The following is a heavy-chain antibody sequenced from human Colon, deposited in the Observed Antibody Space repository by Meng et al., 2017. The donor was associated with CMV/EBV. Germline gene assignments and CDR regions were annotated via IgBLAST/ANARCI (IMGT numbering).Heavy chain of an antibody. J-gene: IGHJ4*02. CDR2: IDHSGGT. CDR3: TRGEYRWRYRDPPRH. Sequence: GSLRLSCAVNGGSFSGYYWRWIRQPPGKGLEWIGEIDHSGGTNYNPSLKSRVTISGDTSKNHFSLNLTSVTAAGTAVYYCTRGEYRWRYRDPPRHWGQGTLVTVSS. V-gene: IGHV4-34*01. D-gene: IGHD1-26*01. CDR1: GGSFSGYY.